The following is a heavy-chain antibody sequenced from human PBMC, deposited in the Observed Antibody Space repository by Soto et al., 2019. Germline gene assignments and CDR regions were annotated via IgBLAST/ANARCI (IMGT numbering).Heavy chain of an antibody. V-gene: IGHV4-31*03. CDR3: ARQWGTDAFDI. Sequence: TSETLSLTCTVSGDSISSGGYYWSWIRQHPGKGLEWIGYIYYSGSTYYNPSLKSRVTISVDTSKNQFSLKLSSVTAADTAVYYCARQWGTDAFDIWGQGTMVTVSS. D-gene: IGHD2-8*01. CDR1: GDSISSGGYY. J-gene: IGHJ3*02. CDR2: IYYSGST.